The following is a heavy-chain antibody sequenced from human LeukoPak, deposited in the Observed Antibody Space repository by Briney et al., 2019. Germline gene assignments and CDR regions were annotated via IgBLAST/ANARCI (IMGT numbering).Heavy chain of an antibody. Sequence: ASVKVSCKASGYTFTSYDINWVRQATGQGLERMGWMNPNSGNTGYAQKFQGRVTMTRNTSISTAYMELSSLRSEDTAVYYCARVVALYSRGKGWFDPWGQGTLVTVSS. D-gene: IGHD2-15*01. CDR2: MNPNSGNT. CDR1: GYTFTSYD. CDR3: ARVVALYSRGKGWFDP. V-gene: IGHV1-8*01. J-gene: IGHJ5*02.